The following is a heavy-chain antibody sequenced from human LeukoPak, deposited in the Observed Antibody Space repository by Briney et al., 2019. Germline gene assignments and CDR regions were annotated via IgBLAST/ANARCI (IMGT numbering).Heavy chain of an antibody. CDR2: ISSSSSYI. D-gene: IGHD6-13*01. CDR1: GFPFRSYS. CDR3: ARDPYSGFDY. Sequence: GGPLRLSWEASGFPFRSYSITGVRQAPGRGLEWVSSISSSSSYIYYADSVKGRFTISRDNAKNSLYLQMNSLRAEDTAVYYCARDPYSGFDYWGQGTLVTVSS. V-gene: IGHV3-21*01. J-gene: IGHJ4*02.